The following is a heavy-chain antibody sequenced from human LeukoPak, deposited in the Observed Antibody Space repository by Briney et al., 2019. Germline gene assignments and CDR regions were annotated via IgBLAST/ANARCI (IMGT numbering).Heavy chain of an antibody. D-gene: IGHD3-10*01. Sequence: ASVKVSCKASGYTFTSYDINWVRQATGQGLEWMGWMNPNSGNTGYAQKFQGRVTMTRNTSISTAYMELSSLRSEDTAVYYCARGFSTPFGELPKYWGQGTLVTVST. CDR3: ARGFSTPFGELPKY. CDR2: MNPNSGNT. CDR1: GYTFTSYD. V-gene: IGHV1-8*01. J-gene: IGHJ4*02.